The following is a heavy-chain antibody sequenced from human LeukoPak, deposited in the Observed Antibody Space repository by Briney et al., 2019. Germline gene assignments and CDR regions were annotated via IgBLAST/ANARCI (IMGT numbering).Heavy chain of an antibody. D-gene: IGHD2-2*01. CDR2: INHSGST. J-gene: IGHJ5*02. V-gene: IGHV4-34*01. CDR3: ARGRRPRVVVPAATNWFDP. CDR1: GGTFSGYY. Sequence: SETLSLTCAAYGGTFSGYYRSWIRQPPGKGLEWIGEINHSGSTNYNPSLKSRVTISVDTSKNQFSLKLSSVTAADTAVYYCARGRRPRVVVPAATNWFDPWGQGTLVTVSS.